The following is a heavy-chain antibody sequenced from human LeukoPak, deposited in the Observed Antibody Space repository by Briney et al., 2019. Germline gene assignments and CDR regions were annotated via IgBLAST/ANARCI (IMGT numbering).Heavy chain of an antibody. CDR3: AREVTYYDFWSGYPLMDV. Sequence: ASVKVSCKASGYTLTGYYMHWVRQAPGQGLEWMGWINPNSGGTNYAQKFQGRVTMTRDTSISTAYMELSRLRSDDTAVYYCAREVTYYDFWSGYPLMDVWGQGTTVTVSS. CDR1: GYTLTGYY. V-gene: IGHV1-2*02. CDR2: INPNSGGT. J-gene: IGHJ6*02. D-gene: IGHD3-3*01.